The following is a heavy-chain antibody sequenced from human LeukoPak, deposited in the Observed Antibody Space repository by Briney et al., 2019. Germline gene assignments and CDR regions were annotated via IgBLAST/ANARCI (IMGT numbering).Heavy chain of an antibody. V-gene: IGHV3-21*04. CDR3: AITKVLLWFGELHRFDY. CDR2: ISSSSSYI. J-gene: IGHJ4*02. Sequence: GGSLRLSCAASGFTFSSYSMNWVRQAPGKGLEWVSSISSSSSYIYYADSVKGRFTISRDNAKNSLYLQMNSLRAEDTAVYYCAITKVLLWFGELHRFDYWGQGTLVTVSS. D-gene: IGHD3-10*01. CDR1: GFTFSSYS.